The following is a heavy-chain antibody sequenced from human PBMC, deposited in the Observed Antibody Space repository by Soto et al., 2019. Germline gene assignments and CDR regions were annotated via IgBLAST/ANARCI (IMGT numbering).Heavy chain of an antibody. CDR2: IIPIFDTP. CDR3: ATNSYIGSYPSYHDMDV. V-gene: IGHV1-69*01. Sequence: QVQLVQSGAEVKKPGSSVKVSCKASGGTFSSYVFSWVRQAPGQGLEWMGGIIPIFDTPNYAQKIQGRVTITAEDSTTTAYMELSSLRSEDTAVYYRATNSYIGSYPSYHDMDVWGQGTTVTVSS. CDR1: GGTFSSYV. D-gene: IGHD1-26*01. J-gene: IGHJ6*02.